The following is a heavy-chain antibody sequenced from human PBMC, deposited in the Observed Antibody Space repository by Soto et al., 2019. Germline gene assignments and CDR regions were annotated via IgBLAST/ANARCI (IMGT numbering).Heavy chain of an antibody. CDR2: IIHIFGTA. D-gene: IGHD2-15*01. CDR1: GGTFSSYA. CDR3: ARVVTVVKSFHYWYFDL. V-gene: IGHV1-69*12. Sequence: QVQLVQSGAEVKKPGSSVKVSCKASGGTFSSYAISWVRQAPGQGLEWMGGIIHIFGTANYAQKFQGRVTITADESTSRASMELSSLRSEDTAVYYCARVVTVVKSFHYWYFDLWGRGTLVTVSS. J-gene: IGHJ2*01.